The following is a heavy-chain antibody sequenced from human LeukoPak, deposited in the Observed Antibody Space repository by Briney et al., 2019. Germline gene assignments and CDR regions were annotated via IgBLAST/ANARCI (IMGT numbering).Heavy chain of an antibody. V-gene: IGHV4-59*01. CDR3: ARVGSGNYPASWFDP. CDR2: IYYSRYT. CDR1: GGPLSSYH. D-gene: IGHD4-11*01. J-gene: IGHJ5*02. Sequence: SEPLSLPCTVSGGPLSSYHWSWTRQPPGKGLEWVGYIYYSRYTNYNPSLKGRIPISVDTSNNQFSLKLSSVTAADTAVYYCARVGSGNYPASWFDPWGQGTLVTVSS.